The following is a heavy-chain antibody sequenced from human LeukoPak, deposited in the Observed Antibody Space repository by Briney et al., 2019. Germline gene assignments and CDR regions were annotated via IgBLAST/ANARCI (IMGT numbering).Heavy chain of an antibody. J-gene: IGHJ4*02. Sequence: GGFLRLSCAASGFTFSTYWMNWVRQAPGKGLEWVSGISWNSGSIGYADSVKGRFTISRDNAKNSLYLQMNSLRAEDTALYYCAKAGTSSGPGEVDYWGQGTLVTVSS. CDR1: GFTFSTYW. CDR2: ISWNSGSI. D-gene: IGHD6-19*01. V-gene: IGHV3-9*01. CDR3: AKAGTSSGPGEVDY.